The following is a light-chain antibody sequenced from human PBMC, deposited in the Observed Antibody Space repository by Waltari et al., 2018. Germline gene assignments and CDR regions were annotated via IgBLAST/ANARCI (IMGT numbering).Light chain of an antibody. J-gene: IGKJ4*01. CDR1: QDISNY. CDR3: QQYNDVPPT. V-gene: IGKV1-33*01. CDR2: DAY. Sequence: DIQMTQSPSPLSASVGDGVTITCQASQDISNYLNWYQQKPGKAPNLVIYDAYSLETGVPSRFSGSGSGTEFTLTITSLQPEDIATYYCQQYNDVPPTFGGGTKVEIK.